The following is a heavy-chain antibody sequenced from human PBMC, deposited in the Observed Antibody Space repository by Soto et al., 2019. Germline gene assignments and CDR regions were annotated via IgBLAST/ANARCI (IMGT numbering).Heavy chain of an antibody. D-gene: IGHD3-22*01. CDR3: ARDIGEYYYDSSGYYVFDY. CDR1: GYTFTSYG. V-gene: IGHV1-18*01. J-gene: IGHJ4*02. Sequence: ASVKVSCKDSGYTFTSYGISWVRQAPGQGLEWMGWISAYNGNTNYAQKLQGRVTMTTDTSTSTAYMELRSLRSDDTAVYYCARDIGEYYYDSSGYYVFDYWGQGTLVTVSS. CDR2: ISAYNGNT.